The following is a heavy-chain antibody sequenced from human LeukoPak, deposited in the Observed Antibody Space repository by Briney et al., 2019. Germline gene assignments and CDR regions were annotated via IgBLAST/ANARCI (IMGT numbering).Heavy chain of an antibody. CDR2: IRSKVYGGTT. D-gene: IGHD5-12*01. CDR3: VRYSGDADY. J-gene: IGHJ4*02. CDR1: GFTFGDYA. V-gene: IGHV3-49*03. Sequence: GGSLRLSCTASGFTFGDYAMSWFRQAPGKGLEWVGFIRSKVYGGTTEYAASVKGRFTISRDDSKSIAYLQMNSLKSEDTAVYYCVRYSGDADYLGQGTLVAVSS.